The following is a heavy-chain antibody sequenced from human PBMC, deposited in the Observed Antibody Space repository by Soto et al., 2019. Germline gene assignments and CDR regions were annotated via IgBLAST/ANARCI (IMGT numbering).Heavy chain of an antibody. CDR2: IGTAGDT. J-gene: IGHJ4*02. D-gene: IGHD3-22*01. Sequence: SGGSLRLSCSASGFTFSSYDMHWVRQGPGKGLEWVSAIGTAGDTNYAGSVKGRFTISRENAKNSLYLQMNSLRAGDTAIYFCARAIGPTIFDYWGQGTLVTVSS. V-gene: IGHV3-13*04. CDR1: GFTFSSYD. CDR3: ARAIGPTIFDY.